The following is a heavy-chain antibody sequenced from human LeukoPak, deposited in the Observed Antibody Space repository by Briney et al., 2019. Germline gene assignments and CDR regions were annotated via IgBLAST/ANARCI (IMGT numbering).Heavy chain of an antibody. CDR2: IYTSGST. D-gene: IGHD3-22*01. V-gene: IGHV4-4*07. CDR3: ARDMKYYDSSGAVVTLDI. J-gene: IGHJ3*02. CDR1: GGSISSYD. Sequence: PSETLSLTCTVSGGSISSYDWSWIRQPAGKGLEWIGRIYTSGSTNYNPSLKSRVTMSVDTSKNQFSLKLSPVTAADRAVYYCARDMKYYDSSGAVVTLDIWGQGTMVTVSS.